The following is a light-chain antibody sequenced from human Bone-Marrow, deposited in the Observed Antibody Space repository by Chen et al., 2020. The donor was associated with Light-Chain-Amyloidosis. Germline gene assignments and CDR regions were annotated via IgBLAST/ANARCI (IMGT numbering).Light chain of an antibody. CDR1: SGSVSTDYY. CDR3: GLYLGSGVWV. CDR2: NTD. Sequence: QTVVTQEPSFSVSPGGTVTLTCGLSSGSVSTDYYPSWYQQTPGQAPRTLIYNTDTRSSGVPDRLSGSSLGNKAALTISGAQADDESDYYCGLYLGSGVWVFGGGTKLTVL. V-gene: IGLV8-61*01. J-gene: IGLJ3*02.